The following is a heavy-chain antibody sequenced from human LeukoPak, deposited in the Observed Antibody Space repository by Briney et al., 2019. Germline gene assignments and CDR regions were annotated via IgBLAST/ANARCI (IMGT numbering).Heavy chain of an antibody. CDR3: ARLLRRDGYNYLGAFDI. D-gene: IGHD5-24*01. CDR1: EFTFSSYW. CDR2: INQDGSEK. Sequence: PGGSLRLSCAASEFTFSSYWMSWVRQGPGKGLEGVANINQDGSEKYYVDFVKGRFTISRDNAKNSLYLQMNSLRAEDTAVYYCARLLRRDGYNYLGAFDIWGQGTMVTVSS. J-gene: IGHJ3*02. V-gene: IGHV3-7*04.